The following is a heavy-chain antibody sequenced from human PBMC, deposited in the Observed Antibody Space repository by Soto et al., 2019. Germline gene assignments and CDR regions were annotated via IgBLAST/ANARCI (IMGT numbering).Heavy chain of an antibody. CDR3: AIMDSSVYYRINY. J-gene: IGHJ4*02. CDR1: GGSLSGVY. D-gene: IGHD3-22*01. Sequence: QVQLQESGPGLVKPSETLSLTCTVSGGSLSGVYWSWLRQPPGKGLEWLGYMSYTGRTDYNPSLTSRATISVATSKIKFCLMLTSVTAADTAVYYCAIMDSSVYYRINYWGQGTLVTVSS. V-gene: IGHV4-59*01. CDR2: MSYTGRT.